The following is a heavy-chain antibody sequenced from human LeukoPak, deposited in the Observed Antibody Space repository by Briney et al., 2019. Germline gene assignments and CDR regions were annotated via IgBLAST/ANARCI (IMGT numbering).Heavy chain of an antibody. J-gene: IGHJ6*03. V-gene: IGHV3-48*03. D-gene: IGHD3-22*01. CDR2: ISSSGSTI. CDR1: GFTFSSYE. Sequence: GGSLRLSCAASGFTFSSYEMNWVRQAPGKGLEWVSYISSSGSTIYYADSVKGRFTVSRDNAKNSLYLQMNSLRAEDTAVYYCARAPRHDSSGYYHDYYYYYYMDVWGKGTTVTVSS. CDR3: ARAPRHDSSGYYHDYYYYYYMDV.